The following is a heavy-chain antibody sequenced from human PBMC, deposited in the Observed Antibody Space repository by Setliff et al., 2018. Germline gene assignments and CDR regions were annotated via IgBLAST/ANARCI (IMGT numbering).Heavy chain of an antibody. J-gene: IGHJ4*02. V-gene: IGHV1-18*01. Sequence: ASVKVSCKASGYTFTNYGISWVRQAPGQGLEWMAYINAYNGDTYDAENLQVRVTVSTDTSTTTTYMELRNLRSDDTAVYYCARAGSAPAGRKGILEYWGQGSLVTVSS. CDR3: ARAGSAPAGRKGILEY. CDR2: INAYNGDT. CDR1: GYTFTNYG. D-gene: IGHD6-13*01.